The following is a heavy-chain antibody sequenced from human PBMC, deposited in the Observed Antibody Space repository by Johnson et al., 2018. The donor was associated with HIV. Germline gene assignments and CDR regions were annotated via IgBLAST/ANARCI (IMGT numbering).Heavy chain of an antibody. CDR1: GFTFSDYY. J-gene: IGHJ3*02. CDR2: ISSSGSTI. Sequence: QMQLVESGGGLVKSGGSLRLSCAASGFTFSDYYMSWIRQAPGKGLEWVSYISSSGSTIYYADSVKGRFTISRDNAKNSLYLQMNSLRAEDTAVYYCASCEYSSPRGAFDSWGQGTMVTVSS. D-gene: IGHD6-6*01. CDR3: ASCEYSSPRGAFDS. V-gene: IGHV3-11*01.